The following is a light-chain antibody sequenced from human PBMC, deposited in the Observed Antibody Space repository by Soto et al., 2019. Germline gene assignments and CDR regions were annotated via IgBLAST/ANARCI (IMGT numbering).Light chain of an antibody. Sequence: EIVLTHSPATLSLSPGERFTLSCRASQSVDINLAWYQQKPGQAPRLLIYGASTRATGIPVRFSGSGSGTEFTLTISSLQSEDFAVYYCQQYDKWPPTFGQGTKVDIK. CDR1: QSVDIN. J-gene: IGKJ1*01. CDR3: QQYDKWPPT. CDR2: GAS. V-gene: IGKV3-15*01.